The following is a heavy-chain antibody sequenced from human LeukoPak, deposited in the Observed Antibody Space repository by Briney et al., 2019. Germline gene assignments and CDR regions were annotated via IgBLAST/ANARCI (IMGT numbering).Heavy chain of an antibody. CDR1: GFTFSDYD. CDR2: ISGGSGHT. CDR3: GRAYHRVRTSSARDL. V-gene: IGHV3-21*06. Sequence: GGSLRLSCAASGFTFSDYDMNWIRQAPGKGLEWISAISGGSGHTYYADSVKGRVTISRDNAKNIRYLQMNSLGAEDTAVYYCGRAYHRVRTSSARDLWGQGTLVTVSS. D-gene: IGHD1-1*01. J-gene: IGHJ4*02.